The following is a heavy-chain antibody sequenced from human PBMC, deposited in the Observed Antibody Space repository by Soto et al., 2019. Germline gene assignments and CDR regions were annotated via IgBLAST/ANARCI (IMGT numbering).Heavy chain of an antibody. J-gene: IGHJ6*03. V-gene: IGHV4-34*01. CDR1: GGSFSGYY. D-gene: IGHD5-12*01. Sequence: SETLSLTCAVYGGSFSGYYWSWIRQPPGKGLEWIGEINHSGSTNYNPSLKSRVTISVDTSKNQFSLKLSSVTAADTAVYYCARGREYSGYGRPYYYYYMDVWGKGTTVTGSS. CDR3: ARGREYSGYGRPYYYYYMDV. CDR2: INHSGST.